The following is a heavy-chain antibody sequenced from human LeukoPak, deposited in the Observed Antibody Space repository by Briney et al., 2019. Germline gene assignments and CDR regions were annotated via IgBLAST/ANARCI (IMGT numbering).Heavy chain of an antibody. CDR1: GGSISSSNW. V-gene: IGHV4-4*02. CDR3: ARGGSYYDFDY. J-gene: IGHJ4*02. CDR2: ISHSGST. Sequence: SETLSLTCAVSGGSISSSNWWSWVRQPPGKGLEWIGEISHSGSTNYNPSLMSRVTISVDKSKNQFSLKLSSVTAADTAVYYCARGGSYYDFDYWGQGTLVTVSS. D-gene: IGHD1-26*01.